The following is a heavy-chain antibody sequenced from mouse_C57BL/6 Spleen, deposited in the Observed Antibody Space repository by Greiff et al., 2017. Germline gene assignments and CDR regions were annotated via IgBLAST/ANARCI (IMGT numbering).Heavy chain of an antibody. CDR1: GFTFSSYA. J-gene: IGHJ4*01. CDR2: ISDGGSYT. D-gene: IGHD2-13*01. CDR3: ARDRDYYYAMDY. V-gene: IGHV5-4*01. Sequence: DVKLQESGGGLVKPGGSLKLSCAASGFTFSSYAMSWVRQTPEKRLEWVATISDGGSYTYYPDNVKGRFTISRDNAKNNLYLQMSHLKSEDTAMYYCARDRDYYYAMDYWGQGTSVTVSS.